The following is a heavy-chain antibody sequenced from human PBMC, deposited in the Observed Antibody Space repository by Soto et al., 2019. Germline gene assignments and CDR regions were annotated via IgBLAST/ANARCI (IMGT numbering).Heavy chain of an antibody. CDR2: IIPIFGTA. D-gene: IGHD1-26*01. Sequence: QVQLVQSGAEVKKPGSSVKVSCKASGGTFSSSSINWVRQAPGQGLEWMGEIIPIFGTANYAQKSQGRVTSTADESTSTAYVERSSLRSEDTAVYSCARDGGRHSGGIDYWGQGTLVTVSS. J-gene: IGHJ4*02. CDR1: GGTFSSSS. CDR3: ARDGGRHSGGIDY. V-gene: IGHV1-69*01.